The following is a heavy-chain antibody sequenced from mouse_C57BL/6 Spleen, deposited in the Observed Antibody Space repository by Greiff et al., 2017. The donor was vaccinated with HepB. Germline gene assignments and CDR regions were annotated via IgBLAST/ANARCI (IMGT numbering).Heavy chain of an antibody. CDR2: IRLKSDNYAT. Sequence: DVKLVESGGGLVQPGGSMKLSCVASGFTFSNYWMNWVRQSPEKGLEWVAQIRLKSDNYATHYAESVKGRFTISRDDSKSSVYLQMNNLRAEDTGIYYCTPTGLFDYWGQGTTLTVSS. D-gene: IGHD2-10*01. CDR3: TPTGLFDY. V-gene: IGHV6-3*01. J-gene: IGHJ2*01. CDR1: GFTFSNYW.